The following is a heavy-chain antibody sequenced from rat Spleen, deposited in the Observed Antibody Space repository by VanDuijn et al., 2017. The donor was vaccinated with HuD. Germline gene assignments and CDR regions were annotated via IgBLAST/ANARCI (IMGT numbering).Heavy chain of an antibody. D-gene: IGHD1-9*01. CDR1: GFTFSNYY. V-gene: IGHV5-25*01. J-gene: IGHJ2*01. CDR3: ARRHYGYTDYFDY. Sequence: EVQLVESGGGLVQPGRSLKLSCAASGFTFSNYYMAWVRQAPKKGLEWVATISTGGGNTYYRDSVKGRFTISRDNAKSTLFLQMDSLWSEDTATYYCARRHYGYTDYFDYWGQGVMVTVSS. CDR2: ISTGGGNT.